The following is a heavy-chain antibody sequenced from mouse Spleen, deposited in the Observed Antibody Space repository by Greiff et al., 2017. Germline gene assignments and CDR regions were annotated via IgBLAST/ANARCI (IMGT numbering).Heavy chain of an antibody. D-gene: IGHD4-1*01. J-gene: IGHJ1*01. V-gene: IGHV1-15*01. CDR1: GYTFTDYE. Sequence: QVQLKESGAELVRPGASVTLSCKASGYTFTDYEMHWVKQTPVHGLEWIGAIDPETGGTAYNQKFKGKAILTADKSSSTAYMELRSLTSEDSAVYYCTRGGTGTGYFDVWGAGTTVTVSS. CDR3: TRGGTGTGYFDV. CDR2: IDPETGGT.